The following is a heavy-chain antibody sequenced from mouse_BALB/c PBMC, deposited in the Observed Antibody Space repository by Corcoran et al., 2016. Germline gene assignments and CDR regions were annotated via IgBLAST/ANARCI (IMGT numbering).Heavy chain of an antibody. D-gene: IGHD1-2*01. CDR2: INPYNDGT. CDR3: ARGWLLRPGFDY. CDR1: GYTFTSYV. V-gene: IGHV1S136*01. J-gene: IGHJ2*01. Sequence: EVQLQQSGPELVKTGASVKISCKASGYTFTSYVMHWVKQKPGQGLEWIGYINPYNDGTKYNEKFKGKATLTSDNSSSTAYMALSSLTSEDSAVYYCARGWLLRPGFDYWGQGTTLTVSS.